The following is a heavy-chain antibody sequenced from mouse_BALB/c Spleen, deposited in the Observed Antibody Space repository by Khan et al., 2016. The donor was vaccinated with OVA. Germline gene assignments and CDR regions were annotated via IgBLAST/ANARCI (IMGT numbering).Heavy chain of an antibody. J-gene: IGHJ3*01. CDR2: VSTGSSYT. CDR1: GFTFSTYC. Sequence: EVQLVESGGVLVKPGGSLKLSCAASGFTFSTYCMPWVRQAPDKRLEWVATVSTGSSYTYYPDSVKGRFTISRVTAKNTLYLELSGLTSEDSAMFYCKRLAYYYDSEWFAYWGQGTMVSVSA. V-gene: IGHV5-6*01. D-gene: IGHD1-1*01. CDR3: KRLAYYYDSEWFAY.